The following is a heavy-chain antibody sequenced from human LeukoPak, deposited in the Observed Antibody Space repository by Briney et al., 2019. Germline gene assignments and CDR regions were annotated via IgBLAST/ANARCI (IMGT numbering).Heavy chain of an antibody. J-gene: IGHJ4*02. V-gene: IGHV3-23*01. CDR3: ANWISSAVAVW. CDR2: LRGDGET. D-gene: IGHD2-2*03. CDR1: GFIFSNYA. Sequence: GGSLRLSCAASGFIFSNYAMSWVRQTPARGLEWVSSLRGDGETFYADSVKGRFTLSSDDSRNTVYLQLSNLGVEDTAVYAKANWISSAVAVWWGQGTLVTVSS.